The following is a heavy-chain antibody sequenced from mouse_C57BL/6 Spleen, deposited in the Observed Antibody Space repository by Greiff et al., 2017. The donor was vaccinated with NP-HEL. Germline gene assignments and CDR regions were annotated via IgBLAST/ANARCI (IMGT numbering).Heavy chain of an antibody. D-gene: IGHD2-4*01. CDR3: ARGYYDYNFDY. CDR1: GYTFTSYW. Sequence: QVQLQQPGAELVKPGASVKLSCKASGYTFTSYWMQWVKQRPGQGLEWIGEIDPSDSYTNYNQKFKGKATLTVDTSSSTAYMQLSSLTSEDSAVYYCARGYYDYNFDYWGQGTTLTVSS. V-gene: IGHV1-50*01. J-gene: IGHJ2*01. CDR2: IDPSDSYT.